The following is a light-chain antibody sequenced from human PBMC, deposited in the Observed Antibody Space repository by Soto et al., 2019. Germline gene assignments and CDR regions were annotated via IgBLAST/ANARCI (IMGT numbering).Light chain of an antibody. CDR3: QQRRDWPLT. J-gene: IGKJ4*02. Sequence: EIVLTQSPATLSLSPGERATLSCRASQSVSSYLAWYQQKPGQAPRLLISDASNRATGVPARLSGGGSGTGFMLPVSSLEHEDFAVYYWQQRRDWPLTFGGGTKVAI. CDR1: QSVSSY. V-gene: IGKV3-11*01. CDR2: DAS.